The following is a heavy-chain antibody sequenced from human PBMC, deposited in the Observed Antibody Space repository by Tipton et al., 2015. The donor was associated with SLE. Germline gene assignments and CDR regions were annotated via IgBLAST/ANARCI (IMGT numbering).Heavy chain of an antibody. CDR1: GYSVSSNSAA. CDR2: TYYRSKWYN. V-gene: IGHV6-1*01. J-gene: IGHJ1*01. Sequence: GLVKPSQTLSLTCAISGYSVSSNSAAWNWIRQSPSRGLEWLGRTYYRSKWYNDYAVSVKSRITINPDTSKNQFSLQLNSVTPEDTAVYYCARDSAIAAAGTGYFQHWGQGTLVTVSS. CDR3: ARDSAIAAAGTGYFQH. D-gene: IGHD6-13*01.